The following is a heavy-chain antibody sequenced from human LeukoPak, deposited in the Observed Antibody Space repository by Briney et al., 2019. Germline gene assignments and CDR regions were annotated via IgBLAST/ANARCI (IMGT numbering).Heavy chain of an antibody. J-gene: IGHJ4*02. CDR2: ISGSGADT. D-gene: IGHD6-19*01. CDR1: GFTFSNYG. CDR3: AKEDSSGCPDY. Sequence: PGGSLRLSCAASGFTFSNYGMTWVRQAPGKGLEWVSEISGSGADTYYADSVKGRFTISRDNSKSTPYLQMNSLRAEDTAVYYCAKEDSSGCPDYWGQGTLVTVSS. V-gene: IGHV3-23*01.